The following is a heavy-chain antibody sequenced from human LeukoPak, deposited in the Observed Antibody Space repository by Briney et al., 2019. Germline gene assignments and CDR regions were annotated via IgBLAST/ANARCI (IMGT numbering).Heavy chain of an antibody. J-gene: IGHJ4*02. CDR1: GGSFSGYY. CDR3: ARVFGHSYGGGFFDY. CDR2: IYHSGST. D-gene: IGHD5-18*01. V-gene: IGHV4-34*01. Sequence: PSETLSLTCAVYGGSFSGYYWSWIRQPPGKGLEWIGYIYHSGSTYYNPSLKSRVTISVDRSKNQFSLKLSSVTAADTAVYYCARVFGHSYGGGFFDYWGQGTLVTVSS.